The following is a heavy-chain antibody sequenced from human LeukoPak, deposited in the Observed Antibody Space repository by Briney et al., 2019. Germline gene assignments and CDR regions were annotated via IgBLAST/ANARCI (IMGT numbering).Heavy chain of an antibody. CDR1: GFTFNTYA. Sequence: PGGSLRLSCAASGFTFNTYAMSWVRQAPGKGLEWVSAISSSGGSTFHADSVKGRFTISRDNSKNTLYLQMNSLRAEDTAVYYCARYCSGGSCSAMDVWGQGTTVTVSS. J-gene: IGHJ6*02. CDR3: ARYCSGGSCSAMDV. CDR2: ISSSGGST. D-gene: IGHD2-15*01. V-gene: IGHV3-23*01.